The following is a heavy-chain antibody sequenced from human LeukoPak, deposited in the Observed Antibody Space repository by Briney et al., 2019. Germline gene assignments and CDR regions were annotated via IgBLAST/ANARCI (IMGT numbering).Heavy chain of an antibody. CDR1: GFTFSSYE. D-gene: IGHD3-22*01. J-gene: IGHJ4*02. Sequence: PGGSLRLSCGASGFTFSSYEMNWVRQAPGKGLEWVSYITSSGSTIYYADSVKGRFTISRDNAKNSLYLQMNSLRAEDTAVYYCARTYYYDSSGYYGVYWGQGTLVTVSS. CDR2: ITSSGSTI. V-gene: IGHV3-48*03. CDR3: ARTYYYDSSGYYGVY.